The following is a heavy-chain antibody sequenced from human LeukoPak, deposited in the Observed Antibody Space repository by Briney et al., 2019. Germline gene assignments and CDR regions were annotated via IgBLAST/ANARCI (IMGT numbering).Heavy chain of an antibody. CDR2: INPNSGGT. CDR3: ARGRVWGAYDY. V-gene: IGHV1-2*02. J-gene: IGHJ4*02. Sequence: GASVKVSCKASGYTFTGYYIHWVRQAPGQGLEWMGWINPNSGGTNYAQKFQGRVTMTRDTSISTAYMELSSLTSDDTAMYYCARGRVWGAYDYWGQGTLVTVSS. CDR1: GYTFTGYY. D-gene: IGHD1-26*01.